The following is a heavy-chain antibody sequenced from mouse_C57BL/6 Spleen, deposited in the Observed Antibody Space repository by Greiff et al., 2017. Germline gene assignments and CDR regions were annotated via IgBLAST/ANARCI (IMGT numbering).Heavy chain of an antibody. Sequence: VQLQQSVAELVRPGASVKLSCTASGFNIKNTYMHWVKQRPEQGLEWIGRIDPANGNTKYAPKFQGKATLTADKSSNTAYLQLRSLTSEDTAIYYWDRAGCYGYWFAYRGQRALVSVSA. J-gene: IGHJ3*01. V-gene: IGHV14-3*01. CDR1: GFNIKNTY. D-gene: IGHD2-2*01. CDR3: DRAGCYGYWFAY. CDR2: IDPANGNT.